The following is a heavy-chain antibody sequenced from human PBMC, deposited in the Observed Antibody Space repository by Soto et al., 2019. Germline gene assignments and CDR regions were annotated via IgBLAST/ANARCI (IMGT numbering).Heavy chain of an antibody. J-gene: IGHJ5*02. V-gene: IGHV1-2*02. CDR3: ARVAAGRRNWCEP. CDR1: GYTFTAYY. CDR2: IYPASGVT. D-gene: IGHD6-13*01. Sequence: ASVKVSCKASGYTFTAYYIHWVRQAPGQGLEWMGWIYPASGVTNSAQKFRGRVTMTRDTSNRTAYMELSRLTSDDTAIYFCARVAAGRRNWCEPWGQGTLVTVAS.